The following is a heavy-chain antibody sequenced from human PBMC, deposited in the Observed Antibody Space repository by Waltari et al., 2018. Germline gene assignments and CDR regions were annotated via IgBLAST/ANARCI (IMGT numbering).Heavy chain of an antibody. J-gene: IGHJ6*02. Sequence: EVQLVESGGGLVKPGGSLRLSCAASGFTFSTYSMNWVRQAPGKGLEWVSSISSSSSYIYYAASVKGRFTISRDNAENSLFLQMHSLRADDTAVYYCARDLDYGSNSAASVPGADKKDGMDVWGQGTTVTVSS. V-gene: IGHV3-21*01. D-gene: IGHD4-17*01. CDR3: ARDLDYGSNSAASVPGADKKDGMDV. CDR1: GFTFSTYS. CDR2: ISSSSSYI.